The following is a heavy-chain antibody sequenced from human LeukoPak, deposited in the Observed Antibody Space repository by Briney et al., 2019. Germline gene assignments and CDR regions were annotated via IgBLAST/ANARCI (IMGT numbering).Heavy chain of an antibody. CDR2: ISYDGSNK. D-gene: IGHD6-13*01. Sequence: GGSLRLSCAASGFTFSSYAMHWVRQAPGKGLEWVAVISYDGSNKYYADSVKGRFTISRDNSKNTLYLQMNSLRAEDTAVYYCAREQQLGGMDVWGQGTTVTVSS. J-gene: IGHJ6*02. V-gene: IGHV3-30-3*01. CDR3: AREQQLGGMDV. CDR1: GFTFSSYA.